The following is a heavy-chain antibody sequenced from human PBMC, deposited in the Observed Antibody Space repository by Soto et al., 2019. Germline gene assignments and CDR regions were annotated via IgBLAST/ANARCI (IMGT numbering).Heavy chain of an antibody. CDR2: IIPIFGTA. D-gene: IGHD3-10*01. J-gene: IGHJ6*02. CDR1: GGTFSSYA. V-gene: IGHV1-69*01. Sequence: QVQLVQSGAEVKKPGSSVKVSCKASGGTFSSYAISWVRQAPGQGLEWMGGIIPIFGTANYAQKFQGRVTITADESTSTAYMELSSLRSEDTAVYYCAAGIPQTNSYYYYGMDVWGQGTTVTVSS. CDR3: AAGIPQTNSYYYYGMDV.